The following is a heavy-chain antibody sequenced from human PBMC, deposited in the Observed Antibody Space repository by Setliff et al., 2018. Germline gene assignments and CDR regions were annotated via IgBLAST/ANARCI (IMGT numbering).Heavy chain of an antibody. J-gene: IGHJ6*02. CDR2: IYHSGKT. CDR1: GYSISGGYF. D-gene: IGHD6-19*01. V-gene: IGHV4-38-2*01. CDR3: ARLLAGTGGFFYYGVDV. Sequence: SETLSLTCAVSGYSISGGYFWGWIRQPPGKGLEWIGSIYHSGKTYYNPSLKSRVTLSVDTSKNQFSLKLSSVTAADTAVYYCARLLAGTGGFFYYGVDVWGQGTTVTVSS.